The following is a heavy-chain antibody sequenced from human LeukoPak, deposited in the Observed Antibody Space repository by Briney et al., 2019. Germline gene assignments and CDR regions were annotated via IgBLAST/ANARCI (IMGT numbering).Heavy chain of an antibody. CDR1: GFTFSSYS. Sequence: GGSLRLSCAASGFTFSSYSMNWARQAPGKGLEWVSSISSSSSYIYYADSVKGRFTISRDNAKNSLYLQMNSLRAEDTAVYYCARFAGNPTHFDYWGQGTLVTVSS. V-gene: IGHV3-21*01. J-gene: IGHJ4*02. CDR3: ARFAGNPTHFDY. CDR2: ISSSSSYI. D-gene: IGHD6-13*01.